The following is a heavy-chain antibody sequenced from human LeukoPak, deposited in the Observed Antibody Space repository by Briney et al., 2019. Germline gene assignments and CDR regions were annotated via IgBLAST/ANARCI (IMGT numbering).Heavy chain of an antibody. J-gene: IGHJ4*02. Sequence: PSETLSLTCTVSGGSISSSSYYWGWIRQPPGKGLEWIGSIYYSGSTYYNPSLKSRVTISVDTSKNQFSLNLSSVTAADTAVYYCARLILVGATSDYWGQGTLVTVFS. V-gene: IGHV4-39*01. CDR3: ARLILVGATSDY. CDR2: IYYSGST. CDR1: GGSISSSSYY. D-gene: IGHD1-26*01.